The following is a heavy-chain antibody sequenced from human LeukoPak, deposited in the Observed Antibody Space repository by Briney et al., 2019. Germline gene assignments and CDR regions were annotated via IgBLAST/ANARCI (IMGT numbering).Heavy chain of an antibody. CDR3: AIIGTPGETEYYRL. Sequence: GGSLRLSCAASGVTFSSSWMSWVRQAPGKGPEWLATIRYDAGTRYYADSMRGRFTISRDNAQNSLYLQINSLRAEDTAIYYCAIIGTPGETEYYRLWGQGTRVTVSS. J-gene: IGHJ1*01. D-gene: IGHD2-21*01. CDR1: GVTFSSSW. CDR2: IRYDAGTR. V-gene: IGHV3-7*01.